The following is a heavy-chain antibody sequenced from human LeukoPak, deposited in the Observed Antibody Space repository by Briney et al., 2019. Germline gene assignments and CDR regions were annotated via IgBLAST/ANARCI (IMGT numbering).Heavy chain of an antibody. CDR3: ARDPWEYSSSWYGARGYYYGMDV. V-gene: IGHV1-2*02. CDR1: GYTFTGYY. D-gene: IGHD6-13*01. CDR2: INPNRGGT. J-gene: IGHJ6*02. Sequence: ASVKVSCKASGYTFTGYYMHWVRQAPGQGLEWMGWINPNRGGTNYAQKFQGRVTMTRDTSISTAYMELSRLRSDDTAVYYCARDPWEYSSSWYGARGYYYGMDVWGQGTTVTVSS.